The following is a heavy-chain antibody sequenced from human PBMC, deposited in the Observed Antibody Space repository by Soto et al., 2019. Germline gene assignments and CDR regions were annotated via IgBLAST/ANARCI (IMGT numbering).Heavy chain of an antibody. Sequence: PSETLSLTCTVSGGSISSYYWSWIRQPPGKGLEWIGYIYYSGSTNYNPSLKSRVTISVDTSKNQFSLKLSSVTAADTAVYYWARDGKNYDIVTGYRDYYYGMDVWGQGTTVTVSS. V-gene: IGHV4-59*01. J-gene: IGHJ6*02. D-gene: IGHD3-9*01. CDR1: GGSISSYY. CDR2: IYYSGST. CDR3: ARDGKNYDIVTGYRDYYYGMDV.